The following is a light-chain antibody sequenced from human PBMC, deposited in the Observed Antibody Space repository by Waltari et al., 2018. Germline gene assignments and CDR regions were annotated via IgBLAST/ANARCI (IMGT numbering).Light chain of an antibody. CDR2: GAS. CDR1: QSVSDSY. CDR3: QQYDNSGYS. V-gene: IGKV3-20*01. J-gene: IGKJ2*03. Sequence: EIVLTQSPGTLSLSPGERATLSCRASQSVSDSYLAWYQQKPGQAPRLLIFGASSRATCIPDRFSGSGSGTDFTLTISRLEPEDFAVYYCQQYDNSGYSFGQGTKLEIK.